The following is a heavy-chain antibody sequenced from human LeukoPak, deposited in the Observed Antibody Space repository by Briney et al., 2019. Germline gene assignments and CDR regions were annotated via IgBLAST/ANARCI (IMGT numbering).Heavy chain of an antibody. CDR3: AKGRAPDHYYDSSGYYYPHDY. Sequence: GGSLRLSCAASGFTFSSYAMSWVRQAPGKGLEWVSAISGSGGSTYYADSVKGRFTISRDNSKNTLYLQMNSLRAGDTAVYYCAKGRAPDHYYDSSGYYYPHDYWGQGTLVTVSS. V-gene: IGHV3-23*01. CDR1: GFTFSSYA. D-gene: IGHD3-22*01. CDR2: ISGSGGST. J-gene: IGHJ4*02.